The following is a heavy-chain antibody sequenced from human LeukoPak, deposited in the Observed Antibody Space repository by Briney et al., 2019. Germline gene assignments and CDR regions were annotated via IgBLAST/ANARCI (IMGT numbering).Heavy chain of an antibody. CDR1: GFTFSDYY. CDR3: ATSSSVPGGAFDI. J-gene: IGHJ3*02. V-gene: IGHV3-11*04. CDR2: ISSSGSTI. D-gene: IGHD6-25*01. Sequence: GGSLILSCAASGFTFSDYYMSWIRQAPGKGLEWVSYISSSGSTIYYADSVKGRFTISRDNAKNSLYLQMNSLRAEDTAVYYCATSSSVPGGAFDIWGQGTMVTVSS.